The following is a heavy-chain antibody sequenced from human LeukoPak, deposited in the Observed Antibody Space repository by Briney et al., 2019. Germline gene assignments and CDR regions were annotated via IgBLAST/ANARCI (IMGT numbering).Heavy chain of an antibody. CDR1: GFTFSSYE. D-gene: IGHD6-6*01. CDR3: VREYASSSGNVCDF. Sequence: GGSLRLSCAVSGFTFSSYEMNWVRQAPGEGLEWVSYISGRGSSIYYADSVKGRFTTSRDNPKNSLYLQMNSLRAEDTAIYYCVREYASSSGNVCDFWGPGTLVTVSS. V-gene: IGHV3-48*03. J-gene: IGHJ4*02. CDR2: ISGRGSSI.